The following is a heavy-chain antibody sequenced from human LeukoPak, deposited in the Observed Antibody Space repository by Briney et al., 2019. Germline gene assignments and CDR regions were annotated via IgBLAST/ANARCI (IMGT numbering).Heavy chain of an antibody. CDR3: ARWGSYDSSGYDY. CDR2: INAGNGNT. Sequence: ASVKVSCEASGYTFTSYAMHWVRQAPGQRLEWMGWINAGNGNTKYSQEFQGRVTITRDTSASTAYMELSSLRSEDMAVYYCARWGSYDSSGYDYWGQGTLVTVSS. D-gene: IGHD3-22*01. J-gene: IGHJ4*02. V-gene: IGHV1-3*03. CDR1: GYTFTSYA.